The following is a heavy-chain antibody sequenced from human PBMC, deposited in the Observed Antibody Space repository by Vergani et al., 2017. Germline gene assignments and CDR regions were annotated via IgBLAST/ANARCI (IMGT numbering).Heavy chain of an antibody. CDR1: GGSISAGYYF. J-gene: IGHJ3*01. V-gene: IGHV4-61*02. CDR3: AQRSRGYYSGGKVHPLRTAFDV. D-gene: IGHD2-15*01. CDR2: ISASGNA. Sequence: QVQLQASGPGRVKPSQTLSLTCTMSGGSISAGYYFWSWIRQPAGKGLEWLGHISASGNASHSPSLKTRVSMSVDTSKNQFSLTVTSVTAADTAIYFCAQRSRGYYSGGKVHPLRTAFDVWGHGTVVTVSS.